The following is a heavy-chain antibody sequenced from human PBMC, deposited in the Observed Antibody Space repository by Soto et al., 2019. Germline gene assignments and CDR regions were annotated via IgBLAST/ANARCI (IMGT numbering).Heavy chain of an antibody. V-gene: IGHV3-23*01. J-gene: IGHJ6*03. Sequence: EVQVLESGGGLVQPEGSLRLSCAASAFTFSTYAMSWVRQAPGKGLEWVSAISGGGGSAYYADSVKGRFTISRDNSKNTLYLQMNSLRAEDTAMYYCAKAGYPYHSYYQYMDVWGKGTTVTVSS. CDR2: ISGGGGSA. D-gene: IGHD6-13*01. CDR1: AFTFSTYA. CDR3: AKAGYPYHSYYQYMDV.